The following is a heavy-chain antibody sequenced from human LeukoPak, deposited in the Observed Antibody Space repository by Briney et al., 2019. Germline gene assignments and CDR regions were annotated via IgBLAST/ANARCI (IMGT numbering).Heavy chain of an antibody. CDR3: ARDQKYYYDSSIGTLMDV. D-gene: IGHD3-22*01. CDR2: INHRGST. J-gene: IGHJ6*04. Sequence: SETLSLTCAVYGGSFSDYYWSWIRQPPGKGLEWIGEINHRGSTNYNPSLKSRVTMSVDTSKNQFSLKLSSVTAADTAVYYCARDQKYYYDSSIGTLMDVWGKGTTVTISS. V-gene: IGHV4-34*01. CDR1: GGSFSDYY.